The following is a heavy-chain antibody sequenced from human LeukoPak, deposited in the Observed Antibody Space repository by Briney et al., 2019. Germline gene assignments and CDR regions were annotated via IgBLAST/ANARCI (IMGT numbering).Heavy chain of an antibody. CDR3: ARIGREPDLDY. V-gene: IGHV1-46*01. D-gene: IGHD1-26*01. CDR2: INPSGGST. Sequence: ASVKVSCKASGYTFTSYYMHWVRQAPGQGLEWMGIINPSGGSTSYAQKFQGRVTMTRDTSTTTVYMELSSLRSEDTTVYYCARIGREPDLDYWGQGTLVTVSS. CDR1: GYTFTSYY. J-gene: IGHJ4*01.